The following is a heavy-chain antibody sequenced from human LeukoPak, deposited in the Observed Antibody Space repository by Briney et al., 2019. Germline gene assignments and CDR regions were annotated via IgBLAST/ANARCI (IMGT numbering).Heavy chain of an antibody. V-gene: IGHV3-48*03. CDR1: GFTFSSYE. CDR2: ISSSGSAI. Sequence: PGGSLRLSCAASGFTFSSYEMNWVRQAPGKGLEWVSYISSSGSAIYYADSVKGRFTISRDNAKNSLYLQMNSLRAEDTAVYYCARDRCSGGSCGLDYWGQGTLVTVSS. J-gene: IGHJ4*02. CDR3: ARDRCSGGSCGLDY. D-gene: IGHD2-15*01.